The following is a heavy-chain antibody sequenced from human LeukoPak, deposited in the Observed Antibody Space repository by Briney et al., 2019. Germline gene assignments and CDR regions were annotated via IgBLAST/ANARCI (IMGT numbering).Heavy chain of an antibody. Sequence: ASVKVSCKASGYTFTNYDFNWGRHGTGDGLEWSGWMNPNSGNPDYAQSFQGKVTIIRDTSINTAYMELSGLKSDDTAVYYCAREVSWWVRPYYYYYLDVWDKGTTVTVSS. CDR1: GYTFTNYD. D-gene: IGHD2-15*01. J-gene: IGHJ6*03. V-gene: IGHV1-8*03. CDR3: AREVSWWVRPYYYYYLDV. CDR2: MNPNSGNP.